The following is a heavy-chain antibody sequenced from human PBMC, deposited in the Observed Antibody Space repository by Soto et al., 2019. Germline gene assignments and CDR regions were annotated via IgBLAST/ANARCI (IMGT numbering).Heavy chain of an antibody. CDR1: GFTFGTHA. D-gene: IGHD4-17*01. CDR3: AKSLGDPDPFDD. Sequence: QPGGSLGLSCAASGFTFGTHAMSWVRQASGKGLEWVSVVRGSDGSKFYADSVRGRFTISRDTSKNTLYLQMNTLRPDDTAVYYCAKSLGDPDPFDDWGQGTLVTVSS. CDR2: VRGSDGSK. V-gene: IGHV3-23*01. J-gene: IGHJ4*02.